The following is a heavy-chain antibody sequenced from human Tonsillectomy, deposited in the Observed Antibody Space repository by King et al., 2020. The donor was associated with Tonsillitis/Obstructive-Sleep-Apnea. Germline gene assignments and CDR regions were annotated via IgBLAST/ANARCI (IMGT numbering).Heavy chain of an antibody. CDR2: INPSGGST. CDR1: GYTFTSYY. D-gene: IGHD6-13*01. CDR3: ARRDPLSRGWYSPAHYGMYV. V-gene: IGHV1-46*01. J-gene: IGHJ6*02. Sequence: VQLVESGAEVKKPGASVKVSCKASGYTFTSYYMHWVRQAPGQGLEWMGIINPSGGSTSYGQKCQGRVTMTRDTSTRPVYMELGSLRSEDTAVYCCARRDPLSRGWYSPAHYGMYVGGQGTTVTVSS.